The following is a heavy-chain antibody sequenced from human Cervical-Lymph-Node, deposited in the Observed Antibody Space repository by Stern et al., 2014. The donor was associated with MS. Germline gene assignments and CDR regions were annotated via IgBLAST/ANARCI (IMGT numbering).Heavy chain of an antibody. J-gene: IGHJ6*02. Sequence: VQLVQSGAEVKKPGASVKVSCKASGYTFTSYYIHWGRQAPGQGLELMGIINPSGGSTSYAQKFQGSVTMTRDTSTSTVYMELSSLRSEDTAVYYCAREVAGHRLGMMDVWGQGTTVTVSS. CDR2: INPSGGST. V-gene: IGHV1-46*01. CDR1: GYTFTSYY. D-gene: IGHD6-19*01. CDR3: AREVAGHRLGMMDV.